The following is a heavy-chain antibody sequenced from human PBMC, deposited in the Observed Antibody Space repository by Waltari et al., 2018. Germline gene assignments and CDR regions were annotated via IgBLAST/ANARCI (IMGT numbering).Heavy chain of an antibody. CDR2: IYHSGST. Sequence: QVQLQESGPGLVKPSETLSLTCAVSGYSISSGYYWGWIRQPPGKGLEWIGSIYHSGSTYYKPSLKSRVTISVDTSKNQFSLKLSSVTAADTAVYYCARRVAVAGNAFDIWGQGTMVTVSS. CDR1: GYSISSGYY. J-gene: IGHJ3*02. CDR3: ARRVAVAGNAFDI. D-gene: IGHD6-19*01. V-gene: IGHV4-38-2*01.